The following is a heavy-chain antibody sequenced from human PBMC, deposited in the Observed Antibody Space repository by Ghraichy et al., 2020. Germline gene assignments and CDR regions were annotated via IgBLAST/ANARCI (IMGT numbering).Heavy chain of an antibody. CDR1: GFTFSSYG. D-gene: IGHD6-25*01. CDR3: VKGDDSGTGWFFDL. V-gene: IGHV3-64D*06. Sequence: GGSLRLSCLASGFTFSSYGMQWVRQAPGKGLTYVSGISDNGGSTYYPDSMKGRFTVSRDNSKSTLYLQMSSPRAEDTALYYCVKGDDSGTGWFFDLWGRGTLVTVSS. CDR2: ISDNGGST. J-gene: IGHJ2*01.